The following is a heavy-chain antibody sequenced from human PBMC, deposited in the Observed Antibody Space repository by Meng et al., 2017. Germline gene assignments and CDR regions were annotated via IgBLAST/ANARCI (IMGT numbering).Heavy chain of an antibody. Sequence: SVKVSCKASGGTFSSYTISWVRQAPGQGLEWMGRIIPILGMANYAQKFQGRVTITADKSTSTSYMELSSLRSEDTAVYYCAITVAAPITLYFDYWDQGTLVTVSS. CDR1: GGTFSSYT. J-gene: IGHJ4*02. CDR3: AITVAAPITLYFDY. D-gene: IGHD6-19*01. V-gene: IGHV1-69*02. CDR2: IIPILGMA.